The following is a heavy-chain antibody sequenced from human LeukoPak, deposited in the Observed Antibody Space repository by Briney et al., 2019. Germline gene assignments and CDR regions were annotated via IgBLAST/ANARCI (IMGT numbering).Heavy chain of an antibody. D-gene: IGHD2-2*01. J-gene: IGHJ4*02. V-gene: IGHV3-7*01. CDR3: VRDGPAFLDFDY. CDR2: IKPDGSQK. CDR1: GFSLNGDW. Sequence: GGSLRLSCVASGFSLNGDWMTWVRQAPGKGLEWVANIKPDGSQKYYVDSVKGRFTISRDNAEKSLFLQMNSLRAEDTAVYYCVRDGPAFLDFDYWGQGTLVTVSS.